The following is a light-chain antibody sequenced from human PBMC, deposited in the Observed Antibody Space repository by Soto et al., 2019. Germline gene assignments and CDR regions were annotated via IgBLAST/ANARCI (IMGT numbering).Light chain of an antibody. CDR3: CSYAGSYTLV. Sequence: QSALTQPRSVSGSPGQSVTLSCTGTSSDVGGYHYVSWYQHHPCKAPKIIIYDVNKRPSGVPDRFSGAKSGNTDSLNISGLQTEDEADYYCCSYAGSYTLVFGGGTKLTVL. J-gene: IGLJ2*01. CDR2: DVN. V-gene: IGLV2-11*01. CDR1: SSDVGGYHY.